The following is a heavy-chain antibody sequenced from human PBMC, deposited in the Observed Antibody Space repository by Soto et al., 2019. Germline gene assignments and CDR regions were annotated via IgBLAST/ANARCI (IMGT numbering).Heavy chain of an antibody. Sequence: GGSLRLSCAAPGFTFSNAWVNWFRQAQGKGLEWVGRIKSKTDGGTTDYAAPVKGRFTISRDDSKNTLYLQMNSLKTEDTAVYYCTTESIAAALGLGMDVWGQGTTVTVSS. J-gene: IGHJ6*02. CDR1: GFTFSNAW. CDR2: IKSKTDGGTT. CDR3: TTESIAAALGLGMDV. V-gene: IGHV3-15*07. D-gene: IGHD6-13*01.